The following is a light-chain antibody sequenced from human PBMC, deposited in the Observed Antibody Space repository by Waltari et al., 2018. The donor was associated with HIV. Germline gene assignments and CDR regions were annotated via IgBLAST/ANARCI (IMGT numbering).Light chain of an antibody. CDR2: EVS. Sequence: QSALTQPASVSGSPGKSITISCTGTTSDVGGYNYVSWYQHHPGKAPKLIIYEVSNRPSDISSRFSASKSGNTASLTISGLQAEDEADYYCNSYTSMSHLVFGGGTKLTV. CDR1: TSDVGGYNY. V-gene: IGLV2-14*01. J-gene: IGLJ3*02. CDR3: NSYTSMSHLV.